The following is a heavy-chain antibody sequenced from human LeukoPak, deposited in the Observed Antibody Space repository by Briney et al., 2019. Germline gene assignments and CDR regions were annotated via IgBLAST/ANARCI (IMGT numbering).Heavy chain of an antibody. CDR2: IYSGGST. J-gene: IGHJ4*02. CDR1: GFSVSSNY. D-gene: IGHD6-19*01. CDR3: AKDKVAVAGYFDS. Sequence: GGSLRLSCAASGFSVSSNYMSWVRQAPGKGLEWVSVIYSGGSTYYADSVKGRFTISRDNSKNTLYLQMNSLRAEDTAVYYCAKDKVAVAGYFDSWGRGTLVTVSS. V-gene: IGHV3-53*01.